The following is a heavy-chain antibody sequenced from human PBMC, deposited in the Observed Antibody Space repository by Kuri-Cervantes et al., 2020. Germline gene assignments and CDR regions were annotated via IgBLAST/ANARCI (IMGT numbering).Heavy chain of an antibody. J-gene: IGHJ6*02. CDR1: GGSIRSSSYY. Sequence: SDTLSLTCTVSGGSIRSSSYYWGWIRPPPGKGLEWIGSIYYSGSTYYNPSLKSRVTISVDTSKNQFSLKLSSVTATDTAVYYCASSSVYDSSGHCYYGMDVWGQGTTVTVSS. D-gene: IGHD3-22*01. CDR3: ASSSVYDSSGHCYYGMDV. CDR2: IYYSGST. V-gene: IGHV4-39*07.